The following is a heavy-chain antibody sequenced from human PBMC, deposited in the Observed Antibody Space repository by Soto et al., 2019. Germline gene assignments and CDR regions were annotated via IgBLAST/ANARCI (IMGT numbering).Heavy chain of an antibody. CDR3: AREPLARDAFSL. D-gene: IGHD2-21*01. CDR2: IIPIIDTT. CDR1: GGNFNNYA. V-gene: IGHV1-69*06. Sequence: QVQLVQSGAEVKKPGSSVKVSCKASGGNFNNYAISWVRQAPAQGLQWMGGIIPIIDTTHYAQKLQGRVTISAARGRTTVYMELTGLTSDESATYFCAREPLARDAFSLWGQGTVVTVSS. J-gene: IGHJ3*01.